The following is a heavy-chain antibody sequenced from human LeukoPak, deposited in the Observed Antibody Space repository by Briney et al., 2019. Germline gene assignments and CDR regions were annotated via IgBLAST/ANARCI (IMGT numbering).Heavy chain of an antibody. D-gene: IGHD1-26*01. CDR2: FDPEDGKT. J-gene: IGHJ3*02. Sequence: ASVKVSCKVSGYTLTELSMHWVRQAPGKGLEWMGGFDPEDGKTMYAQKFQGRVTMTEDTSTDTTFMELSSLRSEDTAVYYCARPNSGSDAFDIWGQGTMVTVSS. CDR1: GYTLTELS. V-gene: IGHV1-24*01. CDR3: ARPNSGSDAFDI.